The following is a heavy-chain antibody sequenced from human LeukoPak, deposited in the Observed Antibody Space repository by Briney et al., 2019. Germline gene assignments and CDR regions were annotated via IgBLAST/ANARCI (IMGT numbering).Heavy chain of an antibody. V-gene: IGHV3-23*01. Sequence: GGSLRLSCAASRFTFSSYAMSWVRQAPGKGLEWVSAISGSGGSTYYADSVKGRFTISRDNSKNTLYLQMNSLRAEDTAVYYCAKSGSGWYLFDYWGQGTLVTVSS. D-gene: IGHD6-19*01. CDR2: ISGSGGST. CDR3: AKSGSGWYLFDY. CDR1: RFTFSSYA. J-gene: IGHJ4*02.